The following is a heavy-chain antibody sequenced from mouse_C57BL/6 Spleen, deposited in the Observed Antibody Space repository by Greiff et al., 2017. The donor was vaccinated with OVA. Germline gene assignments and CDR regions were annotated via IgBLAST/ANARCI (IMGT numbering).Heavy chain of an antibody. V-gene: IGHV1-50*01. Sequence: QVQLQQPGAELVKPGASVKLSCKASGYTFTSYWMQWVKQRPGQGLEWIGEIDPSDSYTNYNQKFKGKATLSVDTSSSTTYMQHSSLTSEDSADYYCARDSSRQAWFAYWGQGTLVTVSA. D-gene: IGHD1-1*01. CDR3: ARDSSRQAWFAY. J-gene: IGHJ3*01. CDR1: GYTFTSYW. CDR2: IDPSDSYT.